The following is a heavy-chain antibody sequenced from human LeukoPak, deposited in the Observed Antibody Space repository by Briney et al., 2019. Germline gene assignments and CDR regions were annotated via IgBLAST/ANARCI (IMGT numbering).Heavy chain of an antibody. D-gene: IGHD1-7*01. CDR2: IKSKTDGGTT. Sequence: AGSLRLSCAASGVTFSNAWMSWVRQAPGKGLEWVGRIKSKTDGGTTDYAAPVKGRFTISRDDSKNTLYLQMNSLKTEDTAVYYCTTGPLGKWNFEWGAFDSWGQGTLVTVSS. J-gene: IGHJ4*02. CDR1: GVTFSNAW. V-gene: IGHV3-15*01. CDR3: TTGPLGKWNFEWGAFDS.